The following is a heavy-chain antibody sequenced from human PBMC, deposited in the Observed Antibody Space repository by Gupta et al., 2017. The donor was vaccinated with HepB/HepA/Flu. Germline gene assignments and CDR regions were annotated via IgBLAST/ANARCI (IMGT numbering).Heavy chain of an antibody. CDR2: ISSSSSYI. CDR1: GFTFSSYS. J-gene: IGHJ6*03. Sequence: EVQLVESGGGLVKPGGSLRLSCAASGFTFSSYSMNWVRQAPGKGLEWVSSISSSSSYIYYADSVKGRFTISRDNAKNSLYLQMNSLRAEDTAVYYCARAAYSSSSVDYYYYMDVWGKGTTVTVSS. D-gene: IGHD6-6*01. V-gene: IGHV3-21*01. CDR3: ARAAYSSSSVDYYYYMDV.